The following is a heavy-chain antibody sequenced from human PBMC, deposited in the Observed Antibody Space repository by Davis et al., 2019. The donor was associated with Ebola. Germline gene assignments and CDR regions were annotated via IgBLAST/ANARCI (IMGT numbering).Heavy chain of an antibody. CDR1: GYSFTSYW. D-gene: IGHD6-19*01. CDR2: IYPVDSAT. Sequence: PGGSLRLSCKGSGYSFTSYWIGWVRQMPGKGLEWMGIIYPVDSATRYSPSFQAQVTIPAAKSLSTAYLQWSSLKASDTAMYYCARHMGGIAVAQYGMDVWGQGTTVTVSS. J-gene: IGHJ6*02. CDR3: ARHMGGIAVAQYGMDV. V-gene: IGHV5-51*01.